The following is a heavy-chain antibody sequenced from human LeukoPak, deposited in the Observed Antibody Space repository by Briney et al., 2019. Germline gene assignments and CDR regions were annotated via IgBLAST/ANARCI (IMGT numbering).Heavy chain of an antibody. Sequence: SVKVSCKASGGTFSSYAISWVRQAPGQGLEWMGRIIPILGIANYAQKFQGRVTITADKSTSTAYMELSSLRSEDTAVYYCARVIVVVPAAHDDLGYYGMDVWGQGTTVTVSS. J-gene: IGHJ6*02. V-gene: IGHV1-69*04. CDR1: GGTFSSYA. CDR2: IIPILGIA. CDR3: ARVIVVVPAAHDDLGYYGMDV. D-gene: IGHD2-2*01.